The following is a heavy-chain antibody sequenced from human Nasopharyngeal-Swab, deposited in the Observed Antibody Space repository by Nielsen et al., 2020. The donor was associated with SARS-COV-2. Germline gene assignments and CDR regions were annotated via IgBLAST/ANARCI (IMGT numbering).Heavy chain of an antibody. Sequence: GESLKISCAASGFTFSSYAMHWVRQAPGKGLEWVAVISYDGSNKYYADSVKGRFTISRDNSENTLYLQMNSLRAEDTAVYYCANWFDPWGQGTLVTVSS. J-gene: IGHJ5*02. V-gene: IGHV3-30-3*01. CDR3: ANWFDP. CDR1: GFTFSSYA. CDR2: ISYDGSNK.